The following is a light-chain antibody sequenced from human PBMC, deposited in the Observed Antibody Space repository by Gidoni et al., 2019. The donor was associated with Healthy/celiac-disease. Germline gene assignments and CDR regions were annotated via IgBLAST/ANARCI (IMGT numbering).Light chain of an antibody. CDR2: DVS. J-gene: IGLJ1*01. Sequence: QSALTQPASVSGSPGQSIPISCTGTSSDVGGYNYVSWYQQHPGKAPKLMIYDVSNRPSGVSNRFSGSKPGNTASLTISGLQAEDEADYYCSSYTSSSTLAYYVFGTGTKVTVL. CDR3: SSYTSSSTLAYYV. V-gene: IGLV2-14*01. CDR1: SSDVGGYNY.